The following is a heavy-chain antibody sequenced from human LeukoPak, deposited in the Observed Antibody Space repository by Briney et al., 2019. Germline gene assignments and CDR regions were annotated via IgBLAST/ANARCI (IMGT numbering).Heavy chain of an antibody. CDR1: GGSFRGYY. V-gene: IGHV4-34*01. CDR2: INHSGGT. CDR3: ARGPRKLGYYYYGMDV. D-gene: IGHD7-27*01. Sequence: SETLSLTCAVYGGSFRGYYWSWIRQPPGKGLERIGEINHSGGTNYNPSLKSRVTISVDTSKNQFSLKLSSVTAADTAVYYCARGPRKLGYYYYGMDVWGQGTTVTVSS. J-gene: IGHJ6*02.